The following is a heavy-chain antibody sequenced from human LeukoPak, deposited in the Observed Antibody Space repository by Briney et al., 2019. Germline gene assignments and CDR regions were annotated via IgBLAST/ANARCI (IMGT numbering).Heavy chain of an antibody. J-gene: IGHJ6*02. CDR2: ISGSGGST. CDR1: GFTFRSHG. D-gene: IGHD5-18*01. Sequence: GGSLRLSCAASGFTFRSHGMHWVRQAPGKGLEWVSAISGSGGSTYYADSVKGRFTISRDNSKNTLYLQMNSLRAEDTAVYYCAKGSIQLWNYFYYYYGMDVWGQGTTVTVSS. CDR3: AKGSIQLWNYFYYYYGMDV. V-gene: IGHV3-23*01.